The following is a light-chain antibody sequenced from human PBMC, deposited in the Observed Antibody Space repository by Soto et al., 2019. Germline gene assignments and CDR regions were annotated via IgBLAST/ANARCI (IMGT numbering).Light chain of an antibody. CDR1: SSDVGGYNS. CDR3: SSYAGSNNLYV. V-gene: IGLV2-8*01. J-gene: IGLJ1*01. CDR2: EVS. Sequence: QSAFTQPPSASGSPGQSVTISCPGTSSDVGGYNSVSWYQQHPGKAPKLMIYEVSKRPSGVPDRFSGSKSGNTASLTVSGLQAEDEADYYCSSYAGSNNLYVFGTGTKVTVL.